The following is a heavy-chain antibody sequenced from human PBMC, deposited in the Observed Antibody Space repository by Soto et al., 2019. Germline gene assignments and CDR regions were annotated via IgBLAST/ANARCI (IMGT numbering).Heavy chain of an antibody. CDR3: ARDQEVRGVIHISYYYYGMDV. V-gene: IGHV3-21*01. CDR1: GFTFSSYS. CDR2: ISSSSSYI. D-gene: IGHD3-10*01. Sequence: PGGSLRLSCAASGFTFSSYSMNWVRQAPGKGLEWVSSISSSSSYIYYADSVKGRFTISRDNAKNSLYLQMNSLRAEDTAVYYCARDQEVRGVIHISYYYYGMDVWGQGTTVTVSS. J-gene: IGHJ6*02.